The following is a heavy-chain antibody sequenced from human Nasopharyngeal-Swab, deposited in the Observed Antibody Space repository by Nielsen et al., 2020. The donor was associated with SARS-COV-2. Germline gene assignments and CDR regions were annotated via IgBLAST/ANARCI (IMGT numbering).Heavy chain of an antibody. CDR1: GFTFNNYN. D-gene: IGHD5-18*01. V-gene: IGHV3-21*04. CDR3: ARSYFGYSYGCDY. CDR2: ISSSSSYI. J-gene: IGHJ4*02. Sequence: GESLKISCAASGFTFNNYNFNWVRQAPGKGLEWVSSISSSSSYIYYADSVKGRFTISRDNAKNSLYLQMNSLRAEDTAVYYCARSYFGYSYGCDYWGQGTLVTVSS.